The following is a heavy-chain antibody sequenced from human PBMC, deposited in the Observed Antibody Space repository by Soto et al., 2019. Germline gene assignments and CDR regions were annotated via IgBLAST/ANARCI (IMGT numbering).Heavy chain of an antibody. CDR1: GFTFSNHW. J-gene: IGHJ3*02. CDR2: ISSDGSVA. V-gene: IGHV3-74*01. D-gene: IGHD5-12*01. Sequence: EVQLVESGGDLLQPGGSLRLSCAASGFTFSNHWIHWVRQVPGKGLVWVSRISSDGSVATYADSVKGRFTISRDNARNTLYLQMNSLRAEDTAVYYCASAVANTRNGLDIWGQATMVTVSS. CDR3: ASAVANTRNGLDI.